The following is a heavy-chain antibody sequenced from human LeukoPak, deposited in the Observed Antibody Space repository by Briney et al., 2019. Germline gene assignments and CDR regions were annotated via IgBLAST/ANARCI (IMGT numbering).Heavy chain of an antibody. Sequence: TGGSLRLSCAASGFTFSSYAMNWVRQAPGKGLEWVSAISGSGGSTYYADSVKGRFTTSRDNSNNTLYLQKNSPRAEDTAVYYCAKDRAISGVGWYYFDYWGQGTLVTVSS. CDR1: GFTFSSYA. J-gene: IGHJ4*02. CDR2: ISGSGGST. V-gene: IGHV3-23*01. CDR3: AKDRAISGVGWYYFDY. D-gene: IGHD2-15*01.